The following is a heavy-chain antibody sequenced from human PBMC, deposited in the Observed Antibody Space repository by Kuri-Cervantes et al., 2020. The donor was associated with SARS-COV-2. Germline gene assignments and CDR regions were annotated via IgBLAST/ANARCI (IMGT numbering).Heavy chain of an antibody. CDR1: GFTFSSYA. CDR2: ISGSGGST. CDR3: AKDRVYCSGGSCPLYY. V-gene: IGHV3-23*01. D-gene: IGHD2-15*01. J-gene: IGHJ4*02. Sequence: GGSLRLTCAASGFTFSSYAMSWVRQAPGKGLEWVSAISGSGGSTYYADSVKGRFTISRDNSKNTLYLQMNSLRAEDTAVCYCAKDRVYCSGGSCPLYYWGQGTLVTVSS.